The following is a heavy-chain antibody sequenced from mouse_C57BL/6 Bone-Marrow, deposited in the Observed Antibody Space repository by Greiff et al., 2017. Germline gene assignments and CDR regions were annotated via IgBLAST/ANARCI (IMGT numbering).Heavy chain of an antibody. CDR3: ARVDYYGSSYEYFDY. CDR1: GYTFTDYY. V-gene: IGHV1-19*01. D-gene: IGHD1-1*01. CDR2: INPYNGGT. J-gene: IGHJ2*01. Sequence: VQLQQSGPVLVKPGASVKMSCKASGYTFTDYYMNWVKQSHGKSLEWIGVINPYNGGTSYNQKFKGKATLTVDKSSSTAYMELNSLTSEDSAVYYCARVDYYGSSYEYFDYWGQGTTLTVSS.